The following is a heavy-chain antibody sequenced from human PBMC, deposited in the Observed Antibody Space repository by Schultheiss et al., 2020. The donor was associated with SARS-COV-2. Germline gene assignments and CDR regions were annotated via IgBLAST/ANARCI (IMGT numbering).Heavy chain of an antibody. Sequence: GGSLRLSCAASGFTFSSYGMHWVRQAPGKGLEWVSVIYSGGSTYYADSVKGRFTISRDNSKNTLYLQMNSLRAEDTAVYYCASQYYDFWSGYYTDYYYYGMDVWGQGTTVTVSS. CDR2: IYSGGST. CDR3: ASQYYDFWSGYYTDYYYYGMDV. CDR1: GFTFSSYG. D-gene: IGHD3-3*01. J-gene: IGHJ6*02. V-gene: IGHV3-NL1*01.